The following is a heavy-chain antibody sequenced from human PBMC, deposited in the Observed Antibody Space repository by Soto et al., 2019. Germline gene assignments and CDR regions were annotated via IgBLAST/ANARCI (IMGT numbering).Heavy chain of an antibody. D-gene: IGHD2-21*02. Sequence: QVQLQESGPGLVEPSETLSLTCTVSGGSLTNYFWTWIRQSPGKGLEWIAYIRYSGKTDYNPSLKSRVTISSDTPKNQFSLKLTSVTAADTAMYYCARFQYTVVTPFDLWGQGTMVIVSS. CDR3: ARFQYTVVTPFDL. CDR1: GGSLTNYF. CDR2: IRYSGKT. V-gene: IGHV4-59*01. J-gene: IGHJ3*01.